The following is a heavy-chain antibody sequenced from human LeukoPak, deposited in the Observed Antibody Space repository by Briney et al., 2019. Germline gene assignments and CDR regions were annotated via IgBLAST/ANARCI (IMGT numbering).Heavy chain of an antibody. D-gene: IGHD3-22*01. CDR1: GFTFSSYS. V-gene: IGHV3-21*01. CDR2: ISSSSSYI. J-gene: IGHJ3*02. Sequence: PGGSLRLSCSASGFTFSSYSMNWVRQAPGKGLEWVSSISSSSSYIYYADSVKGRFTISRDNAKNSLYLQMNGLRAEDTAVYYCARSYDSSGYYYHPAGGGLFDIWGQGTMVTVSS. CDR3: ARSYDSSGYYYHPAGGGLFDI.